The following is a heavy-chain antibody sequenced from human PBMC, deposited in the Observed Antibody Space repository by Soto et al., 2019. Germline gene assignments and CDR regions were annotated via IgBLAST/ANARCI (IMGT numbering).Heavy chain of an antibody. D-gene: IGHD6-6*01. CDR3: ARRGGSSSYYYYYYMDV. CDR1: GGSISSYY. V-gene: IGHV4-59*08. CDR2: IYYSGST. J-gene: IGHJ6*03. Sequence: SETLSLTCTVSGGSISSYYWSWIRQPPGKGLEWIGYIYYSGSTNYNPSLKSRVTISVDTSKNQFSLKLSSVTAADTAVYYCARRGGSSSYYYYYYMDVWGKGTTVTVSS.